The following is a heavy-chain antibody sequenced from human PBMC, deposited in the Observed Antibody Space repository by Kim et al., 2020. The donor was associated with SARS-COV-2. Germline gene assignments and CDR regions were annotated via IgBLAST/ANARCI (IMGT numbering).Heavy chain of an antibody. J-gene: IGHJ4*02. CDR3: VRGPSN. Sequence: GGSLRLSCAASGFSFSDYYMTWIRQAPGTGLECVAYIHSDGRSTDYADSVNGRFTISRDSAKRSASLQTNSLTPADTAVYYCVRGPSNWGKGTRVTVS. CDR2: IHSDGRST. CDR1: GFSFSDYY. V-gene: IGHV3-11*01.